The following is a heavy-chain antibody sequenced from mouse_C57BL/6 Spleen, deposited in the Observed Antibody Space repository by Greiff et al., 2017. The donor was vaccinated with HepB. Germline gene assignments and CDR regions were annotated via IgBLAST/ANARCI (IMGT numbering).Heavy chain of an antibody. Sequence: QVQLQQPGTELVKPGASVKLSCKASGYTFTSYWMHWVKQRPGQGLEWIGNINPSNGGTNYNEKFKSKATLTVDKSSSTAYMQLSSLTTEDSAVYYCAREWRLLRAMDYWGQGTSVTVSS. D-gene: IGHD3-2*02. CDR2: INPSNGGT. V-gene: IGHV1-53*01. J-gene: IGHJ4*01. CDR3: AREWRLLRAMDY. CDR1: GYTFTSYW.